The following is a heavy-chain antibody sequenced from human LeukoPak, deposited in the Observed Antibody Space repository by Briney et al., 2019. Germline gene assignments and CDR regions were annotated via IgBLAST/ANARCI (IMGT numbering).Heavy chain of an antibody. J-gene: IGHJ6*02. Sequence: GGSLRLSCAASGFTFSSYWMSWVRQAPGKGLEWVANIKQDGSEKYYVDSAKGRFTISRDNAKNSLYLQMNSLRAEDTALYYCAKDIGHYDYGAYNYCGMDVWGQGTTVTVSS. CDR1: GFTFSSYW. V-gene: IGHV3-7*03. D-gene: IGHD4-17*01. CDR3: AKDIGHYDYGAYNYCGMDV. CDR2: IKQDGSEK.